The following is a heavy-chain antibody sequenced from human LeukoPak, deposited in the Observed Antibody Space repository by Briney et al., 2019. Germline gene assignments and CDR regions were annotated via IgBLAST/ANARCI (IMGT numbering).Heavy chain of an antibody. J-gene: IGHJ4*02. Sequence: GGSLRLSCAASGFTFSSYAMSWVRQAPGKGLEWVSAISGSGGSTYYADSVKGRFTISRDDSKNTLYLQMDSLRAEDTAVYYCAKSSMVRGVINNYWGQGTLVTVSS. V-gene: IGHV3-23*01. CDR2: ISGSGGST. D-gene: IGHD3-10*01. CDR3: AKSSMVRGVINNY. CDR1: GFTFSSYA.